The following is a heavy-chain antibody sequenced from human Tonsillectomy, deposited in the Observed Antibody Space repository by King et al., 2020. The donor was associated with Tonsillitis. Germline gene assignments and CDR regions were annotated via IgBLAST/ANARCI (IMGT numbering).Heavy chain of an antibody. Sequence: TLKESGPPLVKPPQTLTLTCTFSGFSLSSTGVAVGWIRQPPGKALEWLTLIYWNDDKRYSPSLKSRLTITKDTSKNQVVLTMTNMDPVDTATYYCAHTQGRYSGNGWYPSPFDYWGQGILVTVSS. V-gene: IGHV2-5*01. CDR1: GFSLSSTGVA. J-gene: IGHJ4*02. CDR3: AHTQGRYSGNGWYPSPFDY. CDR2: IYWNDDK. D-gene: IGHD6-19*01.